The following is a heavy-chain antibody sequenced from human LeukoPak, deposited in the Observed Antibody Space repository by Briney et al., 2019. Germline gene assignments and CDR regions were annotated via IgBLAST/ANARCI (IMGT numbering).Heavy chain of an antibody. J-gene: IGHJ4*02. V-gene: IGHV4-4*02. CDR1: GGSISSSNW. Sequence: SSETLSLTCAVSGGSISSSNWWSWARQPPGKGLEWSGEIYHSGSTNYNPSLKSRVTISVDKSKNQFSLKLSSVTAADTAVYYCARTGDNYYGSGDFDYWGQGTLVTVSS. CDR2: IYHSGST. CDR3: ARTGDNYYGSGDFDY. D-gene: IGHD3-10*01.